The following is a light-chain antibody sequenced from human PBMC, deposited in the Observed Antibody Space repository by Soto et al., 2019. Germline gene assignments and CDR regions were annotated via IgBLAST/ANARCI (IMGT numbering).Light chain of an antibody. CDR1: SSDIGAYNY. V-gene: IGLV2-14*01. J-gene: IGLJ1*01. Sequence: QSVLAQPASVSGSPGQSITISCTGTSSDIGAYNYVSWYQHHPGTAPKLMIYEVRNRPSGVSDRFSGSKSGNTASLTISGLQAEDEADYYCCSYTRSSPYVVGTGTKLTVL. CDR2: EVR. CDR3: CSYTRSSPYV.